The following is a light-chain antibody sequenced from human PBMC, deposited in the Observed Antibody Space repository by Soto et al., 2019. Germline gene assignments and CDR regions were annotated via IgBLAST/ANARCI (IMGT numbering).Light chain of an antibody. V-gene: IGKV4-1*01. J-gene: IGKJ2*01. CDR1: QSVLYSSNNKNY. Sequence: DIVMTQSPDSLAVSLGERATINCKSSQSVLYSSNNKNYLAWYQQKPGQPPKLFINWASTRESGVPDRFSGSGSGIDFTLAISSLQAGDVAVYYCQQYYITPYTFGQGTKLEIK. CDR3: QQYYITPYT. CDR2: WAS.